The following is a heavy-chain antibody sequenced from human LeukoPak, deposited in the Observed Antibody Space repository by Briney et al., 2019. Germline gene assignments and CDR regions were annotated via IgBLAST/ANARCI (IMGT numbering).Heavy chain of an antibody. Sequence: SETLSLTCTVSGGSISSYYWSWIRQPPGKGLEWIGYIYYSGSTNYNPSLKSRVTISVDTSKNQFSLKLSSVTAADTAVYYRARVELLGSSGWPFDYWGQGTLVTVSS. D-gene: IGHD6-19*01. V-gene: IGHV4-59*01. CDR1: GGSISSYY. CDR3: ARVELLGSSGWPFDY. J-gene: IGHJ4*02. CDR2: IYYSGST.